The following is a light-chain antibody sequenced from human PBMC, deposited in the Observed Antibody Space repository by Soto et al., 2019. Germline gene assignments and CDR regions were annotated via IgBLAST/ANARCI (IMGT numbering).Light chain of an antibody. V-gene: IGKV1-27*01. CDR2: AAS. Sequence: DIQMTQSPSSLSASVGDRVTITCRASQGISNYLAWYQQKPGKVPKLLISAASTLQSGVPSRLSGSGSGTDFTLIISSLQPEDVAAYYCQKYDSAPLTFGPGTKLD. CDR3: QKYDSAPLT. J-gene: IGKJ3*01. CDR1: QGISNY.